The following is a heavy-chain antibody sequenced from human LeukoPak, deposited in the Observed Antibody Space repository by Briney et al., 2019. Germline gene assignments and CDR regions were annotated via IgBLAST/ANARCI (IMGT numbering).Heavy chain of an antibody. V-gene: IGHV4-34*01. D-gene: IGHD3-9*01. J-gene: IGHJ4*02. CDR3: ARERYYDILIGSYYFDY. Sequence: PSETLSLTCAVYGGSFSGYYWSWIRQPPGKGLEWIGEINHSGSTNYNPSLKSRVTISVDTSKNQFSLKLSSVIAADTAVYYCARERYYDILIGSYYFDYWGQGTLVTVSS. CDR2: INHSGST. CDR1: GGSFSGYY.